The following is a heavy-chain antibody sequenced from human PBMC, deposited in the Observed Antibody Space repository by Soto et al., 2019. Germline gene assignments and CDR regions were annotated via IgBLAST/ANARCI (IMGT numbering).Heavy chain of an antibody. Sequence: EVQLVESGGGLVQPGGSLKLSCAASGFAFSGSAMHWVRQASGKGLERVGRIRSKGNSYATTYAASVKGRLTFSRDDSKNTAYLQMNSLKTEDTAVYYWRTYGGYDQYFDGMDVWGQGTTVTVSS. V-gene: IGHV3-73*02. J-gene: IGHJ6*02. D-gene: IGHD5-12*01. CDR3: RTYGGYDQYFDGMDV. CDR2: IRSKGNSYAT. CDR1: GFAFSGSA.